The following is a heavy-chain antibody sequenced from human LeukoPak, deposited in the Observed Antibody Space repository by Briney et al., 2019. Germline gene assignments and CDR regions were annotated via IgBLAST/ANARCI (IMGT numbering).Heavy chain of an antibody. CDR1: GDSVTSNGAS. V-gene: IGHV6-1*01. CDR3: GRETDFGVVTN. Sequence: SQTLSLTCAISGDSVTSNGASWNWIRQSPSRGLEWLGRTYYRSQQWHSDYAPSVKGRITLNPDTSKNQFSLQLNSVTPEDTAVYYCGRETDFGVVTNWGQGTLVTVSS. J-gene: IGHJ4*02. CDR2: TYYRSQQWHS. D-gene: IGHD3-3*01.